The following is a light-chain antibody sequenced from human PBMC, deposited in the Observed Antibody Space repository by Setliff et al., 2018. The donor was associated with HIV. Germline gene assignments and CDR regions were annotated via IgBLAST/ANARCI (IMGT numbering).Light chain of an antibody. J-gene: IGKJ4*01. CDR1: LSVLYASNNKNY. CDR2: WAS. V-gene: IGKV4-1*01. CDR3: QQYYHSPPT. Sequence: DVVLTQSPDSLAVSLDERATINCTSRLSVLYASNNKNYLAWYQQKPGQPPKLLIYWASTRESGVPDRFSGSGSGTDFTLTISSLQAEDVAVYYCQQYYHSPPTFGGGTKV.